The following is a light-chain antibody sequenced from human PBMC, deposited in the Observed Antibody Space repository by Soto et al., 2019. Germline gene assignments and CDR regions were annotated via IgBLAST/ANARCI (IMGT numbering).Light chain of an antibody. CDR3: CSDAGSYV. J-gene: IGLJ1*01. Sequence: QSALTQPRSVSGSPGQSVTISCTGTSSDVVGYNYVSWYQQHPGKAPKLMIYDVSKRPSGVPDRFSGSKSGNTASLTISGLQAEDEADYYCCSDAGSYVFGTGTKVTVL. CDR1: SSDVVGYNY. V-gene: IGLV2-11*01. CDR2: DVS.